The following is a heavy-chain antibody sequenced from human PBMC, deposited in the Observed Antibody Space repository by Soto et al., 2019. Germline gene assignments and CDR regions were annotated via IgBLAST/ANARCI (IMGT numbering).Heavy chain of an antibody. V-gene: IGHV1-46*01. CDR2: INPSGGST. J-gene: IGHJ4*02. D-gene: IGHD1-26*01. CDR3: ARDVRGGNFDY. CDR1: GYTFTSYY. Sequence: ASVKVSCKASGYTFTSYYMHWVRQAPGQGLEWMGIINPSGGSTSYAQKFQGRVTMPRDTSTSTVYMELSSLRSEDTAVYYCARDVRGGNFDYWGQGTLVTVSS.